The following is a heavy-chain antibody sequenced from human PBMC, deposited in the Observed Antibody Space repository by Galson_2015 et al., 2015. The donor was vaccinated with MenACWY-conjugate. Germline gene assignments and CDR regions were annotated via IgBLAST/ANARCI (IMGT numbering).Heavy chain of an antibody. V-gene: IGHV4-59*08. Sequence: TLSLTCAVYGGSFSGYYWSWIRQPPGKGLEWIGYIYYSGSTNYNPSLQSRVTMSVDTSKNHFSLKLSSVTAADTAVYYCARENTKYYFDSWGQGTLVTVSS. J-gene: IGHJ4*02. CDR1: GGSFSGYY. CDR2: IYYSGST. D-gene: IGHD1/OR15-1a*01. CDR3: ARENTKYYFDS.